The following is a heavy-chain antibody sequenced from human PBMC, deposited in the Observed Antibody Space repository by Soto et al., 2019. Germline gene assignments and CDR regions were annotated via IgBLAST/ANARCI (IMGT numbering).Heavy chain of an antibody. J-gene: IGHJ2*01. CDR2: ISGNGGST. CDR1: EFTFSSYA. Sequence: EVQLLESGGGLGQPGGSLRLSCAASEFTFSSYAMSWVREAAGKGLEWVSGISGNGGSTHYADSVKGRFTISRDNFKNKVYLQMTSLRAEDAAIYYGANVAVGVLGNLDLWGRGTLVSVSA. CDR3: ANVAVGVLGNLDL. D-gene: IGHD2-15*01. V-gene: IGHV3-23*01.